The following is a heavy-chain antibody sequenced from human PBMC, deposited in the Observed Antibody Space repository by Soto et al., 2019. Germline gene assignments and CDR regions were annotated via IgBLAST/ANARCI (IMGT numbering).Heavy chain of an antibody. D-gene: IGHD3-10*01. CDR1: GYIFTSYY. Sequence: ASVKVSCKASGYIFTSYYIHWVRQAPGQGLEWMGWINPFDGSRMFAQSFQGRVTMTTDTSTSTAYMEVGSLRSDDTAVYYCARDPGTRSDYWGQGTLVTVSS. V-gene: IGHV1-46*01. CDR3: ARDPGTRSDY. CDR2: INPFDGSR. J-gene: IGHJ4*02.